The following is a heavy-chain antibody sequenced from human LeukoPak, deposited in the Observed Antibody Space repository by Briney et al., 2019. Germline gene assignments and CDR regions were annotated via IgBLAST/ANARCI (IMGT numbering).Heavy chain of an antibody. Sequence: SETLSLTCTVSGCSISSSSYYWGWIRQPPGKGLEWIGSIYYSGSTYYNPSLKSRVTISVDTSKNQFSLKLSSVTAADTAVYYCANLPTVTTYVCGQGTLVTVSS. CDR2: IYYSGST. CDR1: GCSISSSSYY. J-gene: IGHJ4*02. CDR3: ANLPTVTTYV. V-gene: IGHV4-39*01. D-gene: IGHD4-17*01.